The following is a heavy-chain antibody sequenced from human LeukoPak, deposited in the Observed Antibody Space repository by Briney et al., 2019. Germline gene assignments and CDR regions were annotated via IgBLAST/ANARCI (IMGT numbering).Heavy chain of an antibody. D-gene: IGHD2-2*02. CDR2: IIPIFGTA. Sequence: SVKVSCKASGYTFTSYDINWVRQAPGQGLEWMGGIIPIFGTANYALKFQGRVTITADESTSTAYMELSSLRSEDTAVYYCARGGCSSTSCYKGGWFDPWGQGTLVTVSS. V-gene: IGHV1-69*13. CDR3: ARGGCSSTSCYKGGWFDP. J-gene: IGHJ5*02. CDR1: GYTFTSYD.